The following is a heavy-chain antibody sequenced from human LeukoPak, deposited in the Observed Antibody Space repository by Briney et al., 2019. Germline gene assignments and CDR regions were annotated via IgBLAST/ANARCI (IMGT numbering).Heavy chain of an antibody. CDR2: TDYDGSTT. V-gene: IGHV3-74*03. CDR1: GFTFDDYA. Sequence: PGRSLRLSCAASGFTFDDYAMHWVRQAPGKGLVWVSRTDYDGSTTLYADSVKGRFTISRDNAKNTLDLQMNSLRAEDTAVYYCARGWFGSRNMDVWGQGTTVTVSS. J-gene: IGHJ6*02. CDR3: ARGWFGSRNMDV. D-gene: IGHD3-10*01.